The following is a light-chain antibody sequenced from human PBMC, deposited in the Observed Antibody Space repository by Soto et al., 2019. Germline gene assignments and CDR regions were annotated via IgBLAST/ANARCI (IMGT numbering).Light chain of an antibody. CDR3: QSYDSSLSGYV. J-gene: IGLJ1*01. CDR2: GNS. V-gene: IGLV1-40*01. Sequence: QSVLTQPPSVSGATGQRVTISCTGGSSNIGAGYDVHWYQQLPGTAPKLLIYGNSNRPSGVPDRFSGSKSGTSASLAITGLQAEDEADYYCQSYDSSLSGYVFGTGTKVTV. CDR1: SSNIGAGYD.